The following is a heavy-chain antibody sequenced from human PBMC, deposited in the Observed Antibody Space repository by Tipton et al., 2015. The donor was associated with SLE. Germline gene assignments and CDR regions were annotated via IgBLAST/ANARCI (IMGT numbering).Heavy chain of an antibody. D-gene: IGHD1-1*01. V-gene: IGHV4-59*01. Sequence: TLSLTCTVSGGSISSYYWSWIRQPPGKGLEWIGYVFHSGSTNYDPSLRSRVTISEDTFKKQFSLKLSSVTAADTAVYYCARGVPGTGGRPYYYYMDVWGKGTTVTVSS. CDR1: GGSISSYY. J-gene: IGHJ6*03. CDR3: ARGVPGTGGRPYYYYMDV. CDR2: VFHSGST.